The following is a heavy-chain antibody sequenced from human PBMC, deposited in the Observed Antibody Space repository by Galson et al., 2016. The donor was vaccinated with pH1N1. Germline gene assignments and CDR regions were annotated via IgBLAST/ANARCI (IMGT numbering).Heavy chain of an antibody. CDR3: AKVVRGSSWPSFDY. Sequence: LRLSCAASGFTFSSYGFHWVRQAPGKGLEWVAVISYDGSNKYYADSVKGRFTISRDNSKNTLYLQMNSPRAEDTAVYYCAKVVRGSSWPSFDYWGQGTLVTVSS. CDR2: ISYDGSNK. J-gene: IGHJ4*02. CDR1: GFTFSSYG. D-gene: IGHD6-13*01. V-gene: IGHV3-30*18.